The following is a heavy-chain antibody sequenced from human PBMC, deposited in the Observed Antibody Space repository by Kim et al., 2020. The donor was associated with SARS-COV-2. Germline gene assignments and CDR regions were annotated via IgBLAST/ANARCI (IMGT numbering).Heavy chain of an antibody. J-gene: IGHJ5*02. Sequence: ASVKVSCKASGYTFTSYAMNWVRQAPGQGLEWMGWINTNTGNPTYAQGFTGRFVFSLDTSVSTAYLQISSLKAEDTAVYYCARVGWLRFGGSSWKNNWFDPWGQGTLVTVSS. D-gene: IGHD5-12*01. CDR1: GYTFTSYA. V-gene: IGHV7-4-1*02. CDR3: ARVGWLRFGGSSWKNNWFDP. CDR2: INTNTGNP.